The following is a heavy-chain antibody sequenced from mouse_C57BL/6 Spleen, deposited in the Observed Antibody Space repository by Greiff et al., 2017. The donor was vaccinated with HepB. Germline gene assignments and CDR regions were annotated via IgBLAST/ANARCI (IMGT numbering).Heavy chain of an antibody. CDR1: GYSITSGYY. V-gene: IGHV3-6*01. CDR2: ISYDGSN. J-gene: IGHJ3*01. D-gene: IGHD2-4*01. Sequence: EVQLQESGPGLVKPSQSLSLTCSVTGYSITSGYYWNWIRQFPGNKLEWMGYISYDGSNNYNPSLKNRISITRDTSKNQFFLKLNSVTTEDTATYYCAREGIYYDYDRVFAYWGQGTLVTVSA. CDR3: AREGIYYDYDRVFAY.